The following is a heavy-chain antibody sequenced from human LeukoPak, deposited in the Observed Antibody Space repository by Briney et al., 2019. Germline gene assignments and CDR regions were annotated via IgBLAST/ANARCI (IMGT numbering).Heavy chain of an antibody. D-gene: IGHD3-22*01. V-gene: IGHV4-59*12. CDR1: GGSISSYY. J-gene: IGHJ1*01. Sequence: KPSETLSLTCTVSGGSISSYYWSWIRQPPGKGLEWIGYIYYSGSTNYNPSLKSRVTISVDTSKNQFSLKLSSVTAADTAVYYCARGPTYYYDSSGYSFFFQHWGQGTLVTVSS. CDR3: ARGPTYYYDSSGYSFFFQH. CDR2: IYYSGST.